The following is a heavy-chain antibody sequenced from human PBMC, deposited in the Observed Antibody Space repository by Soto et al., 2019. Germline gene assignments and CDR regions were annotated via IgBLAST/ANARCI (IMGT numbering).Heavy chain of an antibody. V-gene: IGHV3-30-3*01. CDR1: GFIFSGSI. D-gene: IGHD3-22*01. CDR3: ARPSYFNSSGYFAY. CDR2: ISYYGNNK. Sequence: QVQLEESGGGVVQPGRSLRLSCAASGFIFSGSIMYWVRQAPGKGLDWVATISYYGNNKDYADSVKGRFTISRDNSKNTLFLQLNRLKVEYTAMYYCARPSYFNSSGYFAYWGQGTLVTVSS. J-gene: IGHJ4*02.